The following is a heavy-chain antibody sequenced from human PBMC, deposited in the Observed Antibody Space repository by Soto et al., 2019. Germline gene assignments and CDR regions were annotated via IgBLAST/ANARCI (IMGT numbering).Heavy chain of an antibody. CDR2: ISYDGSNK. D-gene: IGHD2-15*01. CDR3: ARDHARYCSGGSCYDAFDI. V-gene: IGHV3-30-3*01. J-gene: IGHJ3*02. Sequence: QVQLVESGGGVVQPGRSLRLSCAASGFTFSSYAMHWVRQAPGKGLEWVAVISYDGSNKYYAGSVKGRFTISRDNSKNTLYLQMNSLRAEDTAVYYCARDHARYCSGGSCYDAFDIWGQGTMVTVSS. CDR1: GFTFSSYA.